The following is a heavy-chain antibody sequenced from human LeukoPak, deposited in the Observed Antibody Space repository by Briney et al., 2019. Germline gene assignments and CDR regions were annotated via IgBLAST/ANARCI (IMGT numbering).Heavy chain of an antibody. CDR3: ARRPPSYYFDY. CDR2: ITGSGGRT. J-gene: IGHJ4*02. CDR1: GFTFSSYA. Sequence: GGSLRLSCAASGFTFSSYAMNWVRQAPGKGLEWVSAITGSGGRTYYADSVKGRFTISRDNSKNTLYLQMNSLRADDTAVYYCARRPPSYYFDYWGQGTLVTVSS. V-gene: IGHV3-23*01.